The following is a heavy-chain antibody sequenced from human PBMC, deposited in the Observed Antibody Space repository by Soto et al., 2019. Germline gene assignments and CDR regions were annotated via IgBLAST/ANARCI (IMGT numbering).Heavy chain of an antibody. CDR3: VTISRSSPWGC. D-gene: IGHD1-1*01. Sequence: EVQLVESGGDLVEPGGPLRLSCVTSGHTFSNAWMSWVRQAPGKGLEWVGRIKSKTDGGTTDYAAPVKGRFTISRDDSKRTLYLQMSSLETDDTAVYYCVTISRSSPWGCWGQGTLVTVSS. CDR2: IKSKTDGGTT. V-gene: IGHV3-15*01. CDR1: GHTFSNAW. J-gene: IGHJ1*01.